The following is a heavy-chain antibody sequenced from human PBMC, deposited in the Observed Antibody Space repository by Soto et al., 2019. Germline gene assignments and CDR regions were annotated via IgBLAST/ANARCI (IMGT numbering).Heavy chain of an antibody. CDR2: VYYNENT. CDR1: GASINNFAYY. D-gene: IGHD3-10*01. V-gene: IGHV4-39*01. J-gene: IGHJ5*01. Sequence: SETLSLTCSVSGASINNFAYYWGWIRQPPGKGLEWIGTVYYNENTYYNPSLKSRVAISVDTAKNQFSLNLRSVTAADTAIYFCARRERYYGSPGWFDPWDQGTLVTVSS. CDR3: ARRERYYGSPGWFDP.